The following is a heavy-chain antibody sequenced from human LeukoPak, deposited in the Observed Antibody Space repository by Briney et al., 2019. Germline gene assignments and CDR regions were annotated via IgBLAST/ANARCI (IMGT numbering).Heavy chain of an antibody. CDR1: GGSFSGYY. CDR2: INHSGST. CDR3: ARPYYYFIDV. V-gene: IGHV4-34*01. Sequence: SETLSLTCAVYGGSFSGYYWSWIRQPPGKGLEWIGEINHSGSTNYNPSLKSRVTISVDTSKNQFSLKLSSVTAADTAVYYCARPYYYFIDVWGRGTTVTVSS. J-gene: IGHJ6*03.